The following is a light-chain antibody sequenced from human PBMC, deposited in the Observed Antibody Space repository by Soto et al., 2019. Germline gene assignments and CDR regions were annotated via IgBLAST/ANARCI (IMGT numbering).Light chain of an antibody. V-gene: IGKV1-39*01. Sequence: DIPMTQSPSSLSASVGDRVTIACRASQSISTYLNWYQQKPGKAPKLLIYAASTLQGGVPTRFSGSGSGTDFTLTISSLQPEDFATYYCQQFYRPSALTFGGGTKVEIK. CDR1: QSISTY. CDR3: QQFYRPSALT. CDR2: AAS. J-gene: IGKJ4*01.